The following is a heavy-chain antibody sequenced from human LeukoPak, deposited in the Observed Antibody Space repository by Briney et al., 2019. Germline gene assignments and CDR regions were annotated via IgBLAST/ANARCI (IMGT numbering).Heavy chain of an antibody. D-gene: IGHD4-23*01. V-gene: IGHV3-33*01. Sequence: GGSLRLSCAASGFTFSNYGMHWVRQAPGKGLEWAAVIWYDGSNGYYADSVKGRFTISRDNSKNTLYLQMNSLRAEDTAVYYCARVSLEELRWPTGYFDYWGQGTLVTVSS. CDR1: GFTFSNYG. CDR3: ARVSLEELRWPTGYFDY. CDR2: IWYDGSNG. J-gene: IGHJ4*02.